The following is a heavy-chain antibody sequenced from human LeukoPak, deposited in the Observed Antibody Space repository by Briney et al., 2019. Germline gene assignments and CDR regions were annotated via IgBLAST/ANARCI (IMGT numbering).Heavy chain of an antibody. D-gene: IGHD3-10*01. J-gene: IGHJ3*02. CDR1: GYTFTSYY. V-gene: IGHV1-2*02. CDR2: INPNSGGT. CDR3: ARDIWFGELTDAFDI. Sequence: ASVKVSCKASGYTFTSYYVHWVRQAPGQGLEWMGWINPNSGGTNYAQKFQGRVTMTRDTSISTAYMELSRLRSDDTDVYYCARDIWFGELTDAFDIWGQGTMVTVSS.